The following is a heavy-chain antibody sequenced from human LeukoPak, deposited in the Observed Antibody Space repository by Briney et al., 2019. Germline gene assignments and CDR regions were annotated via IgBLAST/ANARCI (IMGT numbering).Heavy chain of an antibody. CDR2: IDQDGSRK. CDR1: GFTFRSYW. V-gene: IGHV3-7*01. D-gene: IGHD3-10*01. CDR3: ARDYYGSGIPHGMDV. J-gene: IGHJ6*02. Sequence: PGGSLRLSCAASGFTFRSYWMSWVRQAPGKGLEWVGNIDQDGSRKYSVDSVKGRFTISRDNAKNSLHLQMNSLRVEDTAVYYCARDYYGSGIPHGMDVWGQGTTITVS.